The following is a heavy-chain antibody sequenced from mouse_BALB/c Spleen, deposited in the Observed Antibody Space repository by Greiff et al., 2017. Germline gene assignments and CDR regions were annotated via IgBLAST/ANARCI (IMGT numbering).Heavy chain of an antibody. CDR2: ISYDGSN. Sequence: EVKVEESGPGLVKPSQSLSLTCSVTGYSITSGYYWNWIRQFPGNKLEWMGYISYDGSNNYNPSLKNRISITRDTSKNQFFLKLNSVTTEDTATYYCARSSGGAMDYWGQGTSVTVSS. D-gene: IGHD3-1*01. J-gene: IGHJ4*01. V-gene: IGHV3-6*02. CDR3: ARSSGGAMDY. CDR1: GYSITSGYY.